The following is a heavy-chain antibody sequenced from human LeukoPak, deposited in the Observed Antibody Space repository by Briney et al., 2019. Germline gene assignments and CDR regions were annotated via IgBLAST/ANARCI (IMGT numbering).Heavy chain of an antibody. CDR3: AKTTVGYSSGRFPGWPADY. CDR2: IFGSGGSA. V-gene: IGHV3-23*01. D-gene: IGHD2-15*01. Sequence: GGSLRLSCAASGFTFSSYAMYWVRQAPGKGLEWVSGIFGSGGSAHYADSVKGRFTISRDNSKNTVYLEMNSLGAEDTAVYYCAKTTVGYSSGRFPGWPADYWGQGTLVTVSS. J-gene: IGHJ4*02. CDR1: GFTFSSYA.